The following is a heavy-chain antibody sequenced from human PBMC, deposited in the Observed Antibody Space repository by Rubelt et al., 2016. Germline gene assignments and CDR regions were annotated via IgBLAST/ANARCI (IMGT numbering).Heavy chain of an antibody. J-gene: IGHJ6*02. CDR3: AKEDDV. CDR2: INGDGTST. CDR1: GFTFNTYW. Sequence: VQLVESGGGVVQPGRSLRLSCEASGFTFNTYWMHWVRHVPGKGLVWVSRINGDGTSTAYADSVEGRFTISRDNTKKTLYLQMNGLGAEDTAVYYCAKEDDVWGQGTTVTVSS. V-gene: IGHV3-74*01.